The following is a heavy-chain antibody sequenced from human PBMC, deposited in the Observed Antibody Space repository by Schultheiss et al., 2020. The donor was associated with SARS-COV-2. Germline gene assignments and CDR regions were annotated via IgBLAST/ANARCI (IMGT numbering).Heavy chain of an antibody. Sequence: SETLSLTCTVSGGSISPYYWSWIRQPAGKGLEWIGRIYTSGSTNYNPSLKSRVTMSVDTSKNQFSLKLSSVTAADTAVYYCARERVATTNDAFDIWGQGTMVTVSS. CDR3: ARERVATTNDAFDI. D-gene: IGHD5-24*01. CDR2: IYTSGST. J-gene: IGHJ3*02. V-gene: IGHV4-4*07. CDR1: GGSISPYY.